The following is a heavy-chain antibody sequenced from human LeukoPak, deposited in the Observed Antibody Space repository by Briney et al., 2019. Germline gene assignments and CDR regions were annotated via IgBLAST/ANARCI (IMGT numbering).Heavy chain of an antibody. J-gene: IGHJ6*03. CDR2: IGTAGDT. D-gene: IGHD1-26*01. Sequence: GGSLRLSCAASGFTFSSYDMHWVRQATGKGLEWVSAIGTAGDTYYPGSMKGRFTISRDNAKNSLYLQMDSLRAEDTAVYYCARDPYSGSLYGYYYYYMDVWGKGTTVTVSS. CDR3: ARDPYSGSLYGYYYYYMDV. V-gene: IGHV3-13*01. CDR1: GFTFSSYD.